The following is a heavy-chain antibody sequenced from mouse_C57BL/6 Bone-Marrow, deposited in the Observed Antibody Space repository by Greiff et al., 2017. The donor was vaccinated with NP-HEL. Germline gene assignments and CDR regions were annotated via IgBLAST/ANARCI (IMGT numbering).Heavy chain of an antibody. V-gene: IGHV1-42*01. Sequence: VQLQQSGPELVKPGASVKISCKASGYSFTGYYMNWVKQSPEKSLEWIGEINPSTGGTTYNQKFKAKATLTVDKSSSTAYMQLKSLTSEDSAVYYCARRITTVVYFDVWGTGTTVTVSS. CDR1: GYSFTGYY. J-gene: IGHJ1*03. D-gene: IGHD1-1*01. CDR2: INPSTGGT. CDR3: ARRITTVVYFDV.